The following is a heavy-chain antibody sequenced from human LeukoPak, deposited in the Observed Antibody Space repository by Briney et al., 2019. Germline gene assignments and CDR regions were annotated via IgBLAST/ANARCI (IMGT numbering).Heavy chain of an antibody. V-gene: IGHV4-31*03. CDR3: ARAPPTIAVAGSAFDI. J-gene: IGHJ3*02. CDR2: IYYSGST. CDR1: GGSISSGGYY. Sequence: SETLSLTCTVSGGSISSGGYYWSWLRQQPGKGLEWIGYIYYSGSTYYNPSLKSRITISVDTSKNQFSLKMSSVTAADTAVYYCARAPPTIAVAGSAFDIWGQGTMVTVSS. D-gene: IGHD6-19*01.